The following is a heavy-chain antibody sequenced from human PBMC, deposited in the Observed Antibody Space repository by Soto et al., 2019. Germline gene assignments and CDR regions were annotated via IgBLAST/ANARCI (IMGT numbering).Heavy chain of an antibody. CDR1: GGSHSGYY. J-gene: IGHJ4*02. CDR3: ARVGGGRNYFDGIGYCRLHYFDY. CDR2: VNHSGST. V-gene: IGHV4-34*01. D-gene: IGHD3-22*01. Sequence: PSETLSLTCAVYGGSHSGYYWSWIRQPPGKGLEWIGEVNHSGSTNNNSSLKSRVTISVDTSKNQFSLKLSSVTAADTAVYYCARVGGGRNYFDGIGYCRLHYFDYWGQGTLVTVSS.